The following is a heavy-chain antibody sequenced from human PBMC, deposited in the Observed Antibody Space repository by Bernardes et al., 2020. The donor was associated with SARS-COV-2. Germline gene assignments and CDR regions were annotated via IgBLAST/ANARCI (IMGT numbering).Heavy chain of an antibody. J-gene: IGHJ4*02. Sequence: TLSLTCTVSGGSISSYYWSWIRQPPGKGLEWIGYIYYSGSTNYNPSLKSRVTISVDTSKNQFSLKLSSVTAADTAVYYCARAEMTTEFDYWGQGTLVTVSS. CDR3: ARAEMTTEFDY. D-gene: IGHD4-4*01. V-gene: IGHV4-59*01. CDR1: GGSISSYY. CDR2: IYYSGST.